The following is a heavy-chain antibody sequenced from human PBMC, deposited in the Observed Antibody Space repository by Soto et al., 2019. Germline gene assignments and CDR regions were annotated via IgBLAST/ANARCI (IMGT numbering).Heavy chain of an antibody. CDR1: GYSFTSYW. D-gene: IGHD3-10*01. Sequence: XECLKIAFKSSGYSFTSYWIGWVRQIPGKGLEWMGIIYPGDSDTRYSPSFQGQVTISADKSISTAYLQWSSLKASDTAMYYCARQLGYYGSEGVAGYWGQGTLVTVSS. CDR3: ARQLGYYGSEGVAGY. J-gene: IGHJ4*02. CDR2: IYPGDSDT. V-gene: IGHV5-51*01.